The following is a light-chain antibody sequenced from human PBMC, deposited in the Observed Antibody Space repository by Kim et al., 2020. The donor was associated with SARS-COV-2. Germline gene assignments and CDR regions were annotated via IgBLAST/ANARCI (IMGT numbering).Light chain of an antibody. CDR2: KDT. Sequence: PGHTARITFSGVVLPKQYAYWYQQKAGQAPLLMIYKDTERASGIPERFSGSSSGTIVTLTISGVQAEDEADYYCQSADSSDTYVIFGGGTQLTVL. CDR1: VLPKQY. J-gene: IGLJ2*01. CDR3: QSADSSDTYVI. V-gene: IGLV3-25*03.